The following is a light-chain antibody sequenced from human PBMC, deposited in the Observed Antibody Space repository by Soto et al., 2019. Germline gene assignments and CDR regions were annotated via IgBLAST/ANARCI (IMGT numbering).Light chain of an antibody. CDR2: GAS. CDR3: QQYGGSPLYT. V-gene: IGKV3-20*01. CDR1: QSISSAY. Sequence: EIVLTQSPGTLSLSPGERATLSCRASQSISSAYLAWYQQKPGQAPRLLIYGASSRATGIQDRFSGSGSGTDFTLTISRLEPEDFTVYYCQQYGGSPLYTFGQGTKLEIK. J-gene: IGKJ2*01.